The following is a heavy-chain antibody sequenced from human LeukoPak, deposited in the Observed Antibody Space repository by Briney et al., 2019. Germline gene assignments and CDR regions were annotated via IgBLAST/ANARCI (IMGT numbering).Heavy chain of an antibody. CDR2: ISYDGSNK. V-gene: IGHV3-30-3*01. CDR1: GFTFSSYA. Sequence: FLRLSCAASGFTFSSYAMHWVRQVPGKGLEWVALISYDGSNKNFADPVKGRFTISRDNSKNTLYLHVNSLRAEDTAVYYCARALMIVGYFDYWGQGTLVTVSS. J-gene: IGHJ4*02. CDR3: ARALMIVGYFDY. D-gene: IGHD3-22*01.